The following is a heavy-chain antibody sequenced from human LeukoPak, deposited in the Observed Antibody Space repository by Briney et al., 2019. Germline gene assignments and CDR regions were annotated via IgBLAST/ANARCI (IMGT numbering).Heavy chain of an antibody. D-gene: IGHD6-6*01. CDR3: ASIAYYSSSSSDY. J-gene: IGHJ4*02. CDR1: GFTFSSYS. Sequence: GGSLRLSCAASGFTFSSYSMNWVRQAPGKGLEWVSYISSSSSTIYYADSVKGRFTISRDNAKNSLYLQMNSLRAEDTAVYYCASIAYYSSSSSDYWGQGTLVTVSS. CDR2: ISSSSSTI. V-gene: IGHV3-48*04.